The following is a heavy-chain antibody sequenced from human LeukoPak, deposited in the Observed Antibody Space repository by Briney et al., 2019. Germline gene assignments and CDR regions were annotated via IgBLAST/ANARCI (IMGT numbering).Heavy chain of an antibody. CDR3: ARDGYYDFWSGYTRYYYGMDV. Sequence: SETLSLTCTVSGGSISSYYWGWIRQPPGKGLEWIGYIYYSGSTNYNPSLKSRVTISVDTSKNQFSLKLSSVTAADTAVYYCARDGYYDFWSGYTRYYYGMDVWGQGTTVTVSS. J-gene: IGHJ6*02. D-gene: IGHD3-3*01. CDR2: IYYSGST. V-gene: IGHV4-59*01. CDR1: GGSISSYY.